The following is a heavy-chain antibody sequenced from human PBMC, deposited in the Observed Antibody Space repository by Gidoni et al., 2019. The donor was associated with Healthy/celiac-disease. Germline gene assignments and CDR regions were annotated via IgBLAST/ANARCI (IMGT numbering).Heavy chain of an antibody. CDR1: GFSLTPSGVG. CDR3: AHRTYYYDSRIGFDI. Sequence: QITLKEPGPTLLNPPQTLPLPFPFTGFSLTPSGVGVGWSRQPPGKALEWLALIYWEDDKRYSPSLKSRLTITKDTSKNQVVLTMTNMDPVDTATYYCAHRTYYYDSRIGFDIWGQGTMVTVSS. J-gene: IGHJ3*02. CDR2: IYWEDDK. V-gene: IGHV2-5*02. D-gene: IGHD3-22*01.